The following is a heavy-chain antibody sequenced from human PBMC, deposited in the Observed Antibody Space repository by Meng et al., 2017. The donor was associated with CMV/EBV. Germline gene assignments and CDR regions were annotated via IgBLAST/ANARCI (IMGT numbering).Heavy chain of an antibody. CDR3: ARAQYSSSCDY. CDR1: GGSISSGYYY. J-gene: IGHJ4*02. D-gene: IGHD6-13*01. CDR2: IYYSGIT. V-gene: IGHV4-30-4*08. Sequence: QVHLQDSGHRLVKPSQTLSLTCTVSGGSISSGYYYCSWIRQPPGKGLEWIGYIYYSGITYYNPSLKSRVTISVDTSKNQFSLKLSSVTAADTAVYYCARAQYSSSCDYWGQGTLVTVSS.